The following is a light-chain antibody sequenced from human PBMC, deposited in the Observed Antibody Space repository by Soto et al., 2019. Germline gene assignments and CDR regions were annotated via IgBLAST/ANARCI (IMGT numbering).Light chain of an antibody. J-gene: IGKJ1*01. CDR2: GAS. V-gene: IGKV3-15*01. CDR3: QQYNNWRWT. Sequence: EVVMTQSPGTLSVSLGESATLSCRASQSVDGYLAWYQQKPGQAPRLLIYGASTRATGVTARFRGGGSGTEFTLTISSLQSEDFAVYYCQQYNNWRWTFGQGTKVE. CDR1: QSVDGY.